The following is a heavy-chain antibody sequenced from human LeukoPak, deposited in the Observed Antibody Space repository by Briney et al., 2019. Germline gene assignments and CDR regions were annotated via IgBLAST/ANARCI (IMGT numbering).Heavy chain of an antibody. CDR2: ISGSGGSI. Sequence: GGPLRLSCAASGFTFSSYSMNWVRQAPGKGLEWVSAISGSGGSIYYADSVKGRSTISRDNSKDTLYLQMNSLRAEDTAVYYCAKGYSSGWYDADFDSWGQGTLVTVSS. V-gene: IGHV3-23*01. D-gene: IGHD6-19*01. CDR1: GFTFSSYS. J-gene: IGHJ4*02. CDR3: AKGYSSGWYDADFDS.